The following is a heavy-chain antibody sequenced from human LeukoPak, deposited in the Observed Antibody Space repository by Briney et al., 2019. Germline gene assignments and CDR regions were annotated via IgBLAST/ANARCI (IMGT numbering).Heavy chain of an antibody. CDR3: ARVHWSGGGYFAY. J-gene: IGHJ4*02. D-gene: IGHD3-10*01. CDR1: GFTFSSYA. CDR2: ISYDGTNK. Sequence: GRSLRLSCAASGFTFSSYAMHWVRQAPGTGLEWVAVISYDGTNKYYADSVKGRFTISRDNSKNTLYLQMNSLRAEDTAVYYCARVHWSGGGYFAYWGQGTLVTVSS. V-gene: IGHV3-30*04.